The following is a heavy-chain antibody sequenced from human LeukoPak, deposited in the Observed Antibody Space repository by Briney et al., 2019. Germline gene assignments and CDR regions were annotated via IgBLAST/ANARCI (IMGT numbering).Heavy chain of an antibody. Sequence: SETLSLTCTVSGGSISNYYWSWIRQPPGKGLEWIGTLSHSGNTYYNPSLKSRVTISMDTSKNQFSLKLSSVTAADTAVYYCARGGRSYYDSSGYYPFDYWGQGTLVTVSS. CDR2: LSHSGNT. CDR3: ARGGRSYYDSSGYYPFDY. CDR1: GGSISNYY. V-gene: IGHV4-59*04. D-gene: IGHD3-22*01. J-gene: IGHJ4*02.